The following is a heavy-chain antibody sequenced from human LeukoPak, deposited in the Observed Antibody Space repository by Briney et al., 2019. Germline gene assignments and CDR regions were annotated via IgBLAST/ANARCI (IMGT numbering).Heavy chain of an antibody. J-gene: IGHJ1*01. CDR1: GFTFSSYW. D-gene: IGHD3-10*01. CDR3: ARDLWFGEH. V-gene: IGHV3-7*01. CDR2: IKQDGSEK. Sequence: GGSLRLSCAASGFTFSSYWMSWVRQATGKGLEWVAYIKQDGSEKYYVDSVKGRFTISRDKAKNSLYLQMNSLRAEDTAVYYCARDLWFGEHWGQGTLVTVSS.